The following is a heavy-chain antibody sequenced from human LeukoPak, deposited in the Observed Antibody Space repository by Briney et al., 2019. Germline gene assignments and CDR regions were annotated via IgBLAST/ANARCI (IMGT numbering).Heavy chain of an antibody. Sequence: ASVKVSCKASGYTFTSYYMHWVRQAPGQGLEWMGIINPSGGSTSYAQKFQGRVTMTRDTSISTAYMELSRLRSDDTAVYYCARGDYYDRPYDYRGQGTLVTVSS. CDR2: INPSGGST. V-gene: IGHV1-46*01. D-gene: IGHD3-22*01. CDR1: GYTFTSYY. J-gene: IGHJ4*02. CDR3: ARGDYYDRPYDY.